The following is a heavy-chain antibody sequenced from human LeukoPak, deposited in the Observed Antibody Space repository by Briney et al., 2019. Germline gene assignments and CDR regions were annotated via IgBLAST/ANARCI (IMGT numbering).Heavy chain of an antibody. CDR3: ARGYSSGWPDF. D-gene: IGHD6-25*01. CDR2: IYGGGST. Sequence: GGSLRLSCAASGFTVSTSYMNWVRQAPGKGLEWVSVIYGGGSTYYADSVRGRFTISRDYSKNTLYLQMNSLRAEDTAVYFCARGYSSGWPDFWGQGTLVTVSS. V-gene: IGHV3-53*01. J-gene: IGHJ4*02. CDR1: GFTVSTSY.